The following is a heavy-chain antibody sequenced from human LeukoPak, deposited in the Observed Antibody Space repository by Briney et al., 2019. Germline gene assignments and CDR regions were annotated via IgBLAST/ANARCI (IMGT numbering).Heavy chain of an antibody. Sequence: GGSLRLSCAASGFTFSSYAMSWVRQAPRKGLEWVSAITGTGGSTYYAASVKGRFTISRDNSKNTLYLQMNSLRAEDTAVYYCASGSWGHNWFDLWGQGTLVTVSS. D-gene: IGHD6-13*01. CDR3: ASGSWGHNWFDL. V-gene: IGHV3-23*01. J-gene: IGHJ5*02. CDR1: GFTFSSYA. CDR2: ITGTGGST.